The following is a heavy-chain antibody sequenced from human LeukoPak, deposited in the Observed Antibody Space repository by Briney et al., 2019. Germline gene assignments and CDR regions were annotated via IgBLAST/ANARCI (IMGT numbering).Heavy chain of an antibody. CDR2: IDYTGST. CDR3: ARDSGTTGEVKFDP. CDR1: GGSISSYY. Sequence: KTSETLSLTCTVSGGSISSYYWTWIRQPPGKGLEWIGEIDYTGSTNYNPSLKSRIKMSVDTSKNQFSVNLNSVTAADTAVYYCARDSGTTGEVKFDPWGQGTLVTVSS. J-gene: IGHJ5*02. V-gene: IGHV4-59*12. D-gene: IGHD4-17*01.